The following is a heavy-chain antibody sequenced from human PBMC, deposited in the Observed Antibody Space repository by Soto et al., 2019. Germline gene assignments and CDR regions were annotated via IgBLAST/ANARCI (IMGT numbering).Heavy chain of an antibody. Sequence: SVKVSCKASGGTFSSYAISWVRQAPGQGLEWMGGIIPIFGTANYAQKFQGRVTITADKSTSTAYMELSSLRSEDAAVYYCRLGSYSSSWFGWFDPWGQGTLVTVSS. CDR3: RLGSYSSSWFGWFDP. CDR2: IIPIFGTA. V-gene: IGHV1-69*06. CDR1: GGTFSSYA. J-gene: IGHJ5*02. D-gene: IGHD6-13*01.